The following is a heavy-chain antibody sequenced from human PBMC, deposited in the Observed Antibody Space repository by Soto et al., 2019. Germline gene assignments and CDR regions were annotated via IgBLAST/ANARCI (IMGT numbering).Heavy chain of an antibody. CDR3: WHRLYASSDYACEV. J-gene: IGHJ3*01. Sequence: QLTLKESGPTLVKPTQTLTLTCTLPAFSITTSGVGVGRIRQPPGKSLEWLALIYWADDLRYSPSLKTRLGIPEDTSKNQVDIITTDVTPADLGTFYCWHRLYASSDYACEVCGRLTNVTVPS. D-gene: IGHD2-2*01. CDR1: AFSITTSGVG. CDR2: IYWADDL. V-gene: IGHV2-5*02.